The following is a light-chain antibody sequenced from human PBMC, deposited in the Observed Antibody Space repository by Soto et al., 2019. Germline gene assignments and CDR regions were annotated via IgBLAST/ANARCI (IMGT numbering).Light chain of an antibody. CDR3: QTWGTGIQV. V-gene: IGLV4-69*01. Sequence: QAVVTQSPSASASLGASVKLTCTLSSGHSSYAIAWHQQQPEKSPRYLMKLNSDGSHSKGDASPDRFSGSSSGAERYLTISSLQSEDEADYYCQTWGTGIQVFGGGTKLTVL. CDR2: LNSDGSH. J-gene: IGLJ2*01. CDR1: SGHSSYA.